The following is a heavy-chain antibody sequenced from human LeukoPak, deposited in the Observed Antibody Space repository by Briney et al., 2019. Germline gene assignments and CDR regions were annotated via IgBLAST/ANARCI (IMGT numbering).Heavy chain of an antibody. Sequence: ASVKVSCKASGYTFTNYHIHWVRQAPGQGLEWIGIINPSGGSTNYAQRFQGRVSMTRDTSTNTVYMELSSLRSEDTAGYYCARVSERYGGINFDYWGQGTLVTVSS. J-gene: IGHJ4*02. CDR3: ARVSERYGGINFDY. D-gene: IGHD4-23*01. CDR2: INPSGGST. V-gene: IGHV1-46*01. CDR1: GYTFTNYH.